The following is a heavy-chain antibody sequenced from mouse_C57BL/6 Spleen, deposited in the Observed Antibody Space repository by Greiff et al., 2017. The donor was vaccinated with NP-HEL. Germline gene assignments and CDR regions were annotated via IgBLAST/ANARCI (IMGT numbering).Heavy chain of an antibody. V-gene: IGHV1-76*01. CDR2: IYPGSGNT. D-gene: IGHD1-1*01. J-gene: IGHJ4*01. CDR3: AREDYYYGSSPMDY. CDR1: GYTFTDYY. Sequence: LQESGAELVRPGASVKLSCKASGYTFTDYYINWVKQRPGQGLEWIARIYPGSGNTYYNEKFKGKATLTAEKSSSTADMQLSSLTSEDSAVYFCAREDYYYGSSPMDYWGQGTSVTVSS.